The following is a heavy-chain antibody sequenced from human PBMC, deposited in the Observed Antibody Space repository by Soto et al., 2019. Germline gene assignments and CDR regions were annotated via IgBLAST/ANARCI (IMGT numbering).Heavy chain of an antibody. J-gene: IGHJ2*01. CDR3: ARDSYYYDSSGYYYVWYFDL. D-gene: IGHD3-22*01. CDR2: IYTSGST. Sequence: SETLSLTCTVSGGSISSYYWIWIRQPAGKGLEWIGRIYTSGSTNYNPSLKSRVTMPVDTSKNQFSLKLSSVTAADTAVYYCARDSYYYDSSGYYYVWYFDLWGRGTLVTVSS. CDR1: GGSISSYY. V-gene: IGHV4-4*07.